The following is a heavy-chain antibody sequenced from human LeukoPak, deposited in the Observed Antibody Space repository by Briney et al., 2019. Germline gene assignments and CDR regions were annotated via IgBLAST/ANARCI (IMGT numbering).Heavy chain of an antibody. CDR1: GFTFSSYS. Sequence: PGGSLRLSCAASGFTFSSYSMNWVRQAPGKGLEWVSSISSSSSYIYYADSVKGRFTISRDNAKNSLYLQMNSLRAEDTAVYYCARDSYADCNSTSCRDLNAFDIWGQGTMVTVSS. V-gene: IGHV3-21*01. CDR2: ISSSSSYI. D-gene: IGHD2-2*01. J-gene: IGHJ3*02. CDR3: ARDSYADCNSTSCRDLNAFDI.